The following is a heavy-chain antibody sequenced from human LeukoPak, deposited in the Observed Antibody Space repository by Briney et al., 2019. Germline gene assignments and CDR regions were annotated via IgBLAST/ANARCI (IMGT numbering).Heavy chain of an antibody. J-gene: IGHJ6*03. V-gene: IGHV4-4*07. Sequence: PSETLSLTCTVSGGSISSYYWSWIRQPAGKGLEWIGRIYTSGGTNYNPSLKSRVTMSVDTSKNQFSLKLSSVTAADTAVYYCARDRQQLVPWYYYYMDVWGKGTTVTVSS. CDR2: IYTSGGT. CDR1: GGSISSYY. CDR3: ARDRQQLVPWYYYYMDV. D-gene: IGHD6-13*01.